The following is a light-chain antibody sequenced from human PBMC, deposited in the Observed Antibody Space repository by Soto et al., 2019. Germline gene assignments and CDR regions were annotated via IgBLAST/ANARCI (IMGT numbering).Light chain of an antibody. Sequence: PASVSASPGQSITISCSGTTFDIGAYDYVSWYQQHPGKAPKVIIYAVSYRPSGVSNRFSGSKFGNTASLTISDLQAEDEADYYCSSYTTSKTYVFGSGTKVTVL. CDR3: SSYTTSKTYV. J-gene: IGLJ1*01. CDR2: AVS. CDR1: TFDIGAYDY. V-gene: IGLV2-14*01.